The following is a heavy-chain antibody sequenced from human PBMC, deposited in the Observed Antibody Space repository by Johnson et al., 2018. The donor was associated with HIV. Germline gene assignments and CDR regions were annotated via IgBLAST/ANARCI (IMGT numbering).Heavy chain of an antibody. V-gene: IGHV3-30*02. CDR2: IRYDGSSR. J-gene: IGHJ3*02. D-gene: IGHD4-17*01. Sequence: QVQLVESGGGVVQPGGSLRLSCAASGFTFSKYGMHWVRQAPGTGLDWVAFIRYDGSSRYYANSVKARFTISRDNNKDSLYLQMNSLRTEDTAFYYCAPLGGDYVPDAAEIWGQGTMVTISS. CDR3: APLGGDYVPDAAEI. CDR1: GFTFSKYG.